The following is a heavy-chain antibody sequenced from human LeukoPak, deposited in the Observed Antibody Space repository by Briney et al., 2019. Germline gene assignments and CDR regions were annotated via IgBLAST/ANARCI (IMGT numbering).Heavy chain of an antibody. Sequence: GASVKVSCKASGYTFTSYDINWVRQAPGQGLEWMGWISAYNGNTNYAQKLQGRVTMTTDTSTSTAYMELRSLRSDDTAVYYCARDHSSSWYYGAFDIWGQGTMVTVSS. D-gene: IGHD6-13*01. J-gene: IGHJ3*02. V-gene: IGHV1-18*01. CDR3: ARDHSSSWYYGAFDI. CDR1: GYTFTSYD. CDR2: ISAYNGNT.